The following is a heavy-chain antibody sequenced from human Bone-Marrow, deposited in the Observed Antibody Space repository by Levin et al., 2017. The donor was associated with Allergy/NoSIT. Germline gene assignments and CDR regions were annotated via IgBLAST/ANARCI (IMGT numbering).Heavy chain of an antibody. V-gene: IGHV1-58*01. CDR2: IVVGSGNT. CDR3: AGGPWRLRLGELSPVRVHYYGMDV. CDR1: GFTFTSSA. D-gene: IGHD3-16*02. J-gene: IGHJ6*02. Sequence: SVKVSCKASGFTFTSSAVQWVRQARGQRLEWIGWIVVGSGNTNYAQKFQERVTITRDMSTSTAYMELSSLRSEDTAVYYCAGGPWRLRLGELSPVRVHYYGMDVWGQGTTVTVSS.